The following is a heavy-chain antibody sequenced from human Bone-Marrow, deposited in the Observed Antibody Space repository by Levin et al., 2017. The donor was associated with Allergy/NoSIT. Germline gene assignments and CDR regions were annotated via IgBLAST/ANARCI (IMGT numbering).Heavy chain of an antibody. CDR1: GLTFSSYP. CDR3: AKLSSNWVYDY. Sequence: GGSLRLSCAASGLTFSSYPMSWVRQAPGKGLEWVSSISGDGKTYYADSVKGRVTISRDNSKNTLYLQMNSLRAEDTAVYFCAKLSSNWVYDYWGQGTVVAVSS. V-gene: IGHV3-23*01. CDR2: ISGDGKT. J-gene: IGHJ4*02. D-gene: IGHD6-13*01.